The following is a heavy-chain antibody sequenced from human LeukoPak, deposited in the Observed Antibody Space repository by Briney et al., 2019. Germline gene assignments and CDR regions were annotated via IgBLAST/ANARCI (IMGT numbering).Heavy chain of an antibody. D-gene: IGHD1-1*01. CDR3: ARVGRGVPQPLFHY. J-gene: IGHJ4*02. Sequence: SVTLSLTCTVSGGSISSHYWSWIRQPPGKGLEWIGYIYYSGSTNYNPSLKSRVTISVDTSKNQFSRKLSSVTAADTAVYYCARVGRGVPQPLFHYWGQGTLVTVSS. CDR1: GGSISSHY. CDR2: IYYSGST. V-gene: IGHV4-59*11.